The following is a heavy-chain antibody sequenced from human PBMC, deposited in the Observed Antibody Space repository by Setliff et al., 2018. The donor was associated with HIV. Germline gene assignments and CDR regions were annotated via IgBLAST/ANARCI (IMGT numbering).Heavy chain of an antibody. CDR3: ARGSVIVADALDI. CDR1: GAGIISYS. CDR2: VYSSGST. Sequence: SETLSLTCTVSGAGIISYSWSWIRQPAGKGLEWIGRVYSSGSTNYNPSLRNRLTMSVDTPKKQFSLKLSSVTAADTAVYYCARGSVIVADALDIWGQGTMVTVSS. V-gene: IGHV4-4*07. J-gene: IGHJ3*02. D-gene: IGHD1-26*01.